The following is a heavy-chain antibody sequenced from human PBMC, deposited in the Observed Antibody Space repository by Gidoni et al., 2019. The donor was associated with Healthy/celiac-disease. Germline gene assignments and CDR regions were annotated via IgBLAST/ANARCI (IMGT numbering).Heavy chain of an antibody. V-gene: IGHV4-61*02. CDR1: GGSISIGSEY. CDR3: ARDQTGYYGSGSYPDYYYYMDV. D-gene: IGHD3-10*01. J-gene: IGHJ6*03. Sequence: QVQLQESGPGLVRPSQTLSLTSTVSGGSISIGSEYWGWIRQPAGKGLEWIGRIYSSGSTNYNPSLKSRVTISVDTSKNQFSLKLSSVTAADTAVYYCARDQTGYYGSGSYPDYYYYMDVWGKGTTVTVSS. CDR2: IYSSGST.